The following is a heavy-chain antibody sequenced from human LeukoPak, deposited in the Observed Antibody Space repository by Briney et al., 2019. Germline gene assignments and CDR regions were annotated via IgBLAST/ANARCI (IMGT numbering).Heavy chain of an antibody. J-gene: IGHJ3*02. CDR3: ARAPDIMYAFDI. Sequence: RPSETLSLTCTVSGGSITSNIYYVGWIRQPPGKGLEWIGSLYYTGSTYYNPSLKSRVTISVDTSKNQVSLKLTSVTAADTAVYYCARAPDIMYAFDIWGQGTMVTVSS. CDR1: GGSITSNIYY. CDR2: LYYTGST. D-gene: IGHD5/OR15-5a*01. V-gene: IGHV4-39*01.